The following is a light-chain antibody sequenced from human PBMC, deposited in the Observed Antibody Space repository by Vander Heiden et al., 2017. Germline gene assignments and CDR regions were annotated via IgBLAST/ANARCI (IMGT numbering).Light chain of an antibody. Sequence: IQIPQSPSSLSASVGDRVTITCRASQSISSYLNWYQQKPGKAPKLLIYAASSLQSGVPSRFSGSGSGTDFTLTISSLQPEDFATYYCQQSYSTRYTFGQGTKLEIK. CDR3: QQSYSTRYT. CDR1: QSISSY. J-gene: IGKJ2*01. CDR2: AAS. V-gene: IGKV1-39*01.